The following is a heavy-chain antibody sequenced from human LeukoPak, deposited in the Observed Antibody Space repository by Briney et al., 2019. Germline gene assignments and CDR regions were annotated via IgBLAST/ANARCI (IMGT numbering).Heavy chain of an antibody. CDR1: GGSISSSSYH. V-gene: IGHV4-39*07. CDR3: ARGGGSSSSPADAFDI. CDR2: IYYSGST. D-gene: IGHD6-6*01. J-gene: IGHJ3*02. Sequence: PSETLSLTCTVAGGSISSSSYHWGWIRQPPGKGLEWIGSIYYSGSTYYNPSLKSRVTISVDTSKNQFSRKLSSVTAADTAVYYCARGGGSSSSPADAFDIWGQGTMVTVSS.